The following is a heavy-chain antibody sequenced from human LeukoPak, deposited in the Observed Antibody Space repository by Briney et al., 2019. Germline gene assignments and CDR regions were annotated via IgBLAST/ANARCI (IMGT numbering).Heavy chain of an antibody. CDR3: ARARPHHLNAFDI. J-gene: IGHJ3*02. V-gene: IGHV1-18*01. D-gene: IGHD6-6*01. Sequence: ASVKVSCKASGYTFTSYGISWVRQAPGQGLEWMGWISAYNGNTNYAQKLQGRVTMTTDTSTSTAYMELSSLRSEDTAVYYCARARPHHLNAFDIWGQGTMVTVSS. CDR2: ISAYNGNT. CDR1: GYTFTSYG.